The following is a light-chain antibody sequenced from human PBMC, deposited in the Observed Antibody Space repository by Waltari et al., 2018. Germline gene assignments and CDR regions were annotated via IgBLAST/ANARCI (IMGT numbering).Light chain of an antibody. J-gene: IGLJ3*02. V-gene: IGLV5-45*02. Sequence: QAVLTQPSSLSASPGASARLPCTLRTGINVAHHSIHWNQQKPGSPPQYLLRYKSESDKQQGSGVPSRFSGSKDASANSGILLISGLQSEDEADYYCMIWHSSTWVFGGGTKLTVL. CDR3: MIWHSSTWV. CDR1: TGINVAHHS. CDR2: YKSESDK.